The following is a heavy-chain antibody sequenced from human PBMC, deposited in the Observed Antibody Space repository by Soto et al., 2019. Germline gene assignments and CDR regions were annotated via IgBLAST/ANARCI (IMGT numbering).Heavy chain of an antibody. Sequence: PSETLSLTCTVSGGSINSNTYSWAWIRQPPEKGLEWIGTIYYSGSTYYNPSLKSRVTISVDTSKNEFSLKLSSVNSLKTEDTAVYYCTRELYTYGPTNWFDPWGQGTLVTVSS. CDR1: GGSINSNTYS. V-gene: IGHV4-39*07. CDR3: TRELYTYGPTNWFDP. J-gene: IGHJ5*02. D-gene: IGHD5-18*01. CDR2: IYYSGST.